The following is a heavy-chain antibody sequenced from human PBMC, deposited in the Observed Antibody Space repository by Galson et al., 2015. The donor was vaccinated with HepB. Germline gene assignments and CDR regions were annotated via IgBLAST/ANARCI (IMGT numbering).Heavy chain of an antibody. CDR3: ARAAFGSSSYWYSDL. CDR2: ISSSSTYT. Sequence: SLRLSCAASGFTFSDYYMSWIRQAPGQGLEWVSYISSSSTYTNYADSVKGRFTISRDNAKNSLYLQMHSLRDEDTAVYYCARAAFGSSSYWYSDLWGRGTLVTVSS. J-gene: IGHJ2*01. D-gene: IGHD2-15*01. CDR1: GFTFSDYY. V-gene: IGHV3-11*06.